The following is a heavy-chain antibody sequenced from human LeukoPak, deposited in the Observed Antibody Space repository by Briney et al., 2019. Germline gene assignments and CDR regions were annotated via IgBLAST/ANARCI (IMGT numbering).Heavy chain of an antibody. J-gene: IGHJ5*02. CDR3: ARAPLDSSGNHWGVWFDP. CDR2: IYPGDSDT. Sequence: GESLKISCTGSGYSFSNYWIGWVRRMPGKGLEWMGIIYPGDSDTKYSPSFQGQVTMSADRSINTAYLQWSSLKASDTAIYYCARAPLDSSGNHWGVWFDPWGQGTLVTVSS. D-gene: IGHD3-22*01. V-gene: IGHV5-51*01. CDR1: GYSFSNYW.